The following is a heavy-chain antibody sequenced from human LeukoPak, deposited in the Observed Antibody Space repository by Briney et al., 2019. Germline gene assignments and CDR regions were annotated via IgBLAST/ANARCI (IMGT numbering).Heavy chain of an antibody. CDR1: GLTFSSYA. CDR3: AKEGGSYYYGSGSYYFVY. J-gene: IGHJ4*02. Sequence: GGSLRLSCAASGLTFSSYAMSWVRQAPGKGLEWVSAISGSGGSTYYAVSVKGRFTISRDNSKNTLYLQMNTLRADDTAVYYCAKEGGSYYYGSGSYYFVYWVQGTMVTVSS. V-gene: IGHV3-23*01. CDR2: ISGSGGST. D-gene: IGHD3-10*01.